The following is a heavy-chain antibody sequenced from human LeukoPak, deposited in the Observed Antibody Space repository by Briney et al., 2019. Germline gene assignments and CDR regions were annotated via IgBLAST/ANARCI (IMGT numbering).Heavy chain of an antibody. CDR1: GFTFSSYS. J-gene: IGHJ4*02. D-gene: IGHD6-13*01. V-gene: IGHV3-21*01. Sequence: GGSLRLSCAASGFTFSSYSMNWVRQAPGKGLEWVSSISSNSSYIYYADSVKGRFTISRDNAKNSLYLQMNSLRAEDTAVYYCASEAAAGTGGQGTLVTVSS. CDR2: ISSNSSYI. CDR3: ASEAAAGT.